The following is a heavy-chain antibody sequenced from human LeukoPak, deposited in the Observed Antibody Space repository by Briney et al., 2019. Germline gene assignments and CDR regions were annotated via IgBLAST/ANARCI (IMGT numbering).Heavy chain of an antibody. J-gene: IGHJ3*02. CDR2: ISYDGSNK. Sequence: GGSLRLSCAASGFTFSSYGMHWVRQAPGKGLEWVAVISYDGSNKYYADSVKGRFTISRDNSKNTLYLQMNSLRAEDTAVYYCAKGIHTFFGAFDIWGQGTMVTVSS. V-gene: IGHV3-30*18. D-gene: IGHD3-16*01. CDR1: GFTFSSYG. CDR3: AKGIHTFFGAFDI.